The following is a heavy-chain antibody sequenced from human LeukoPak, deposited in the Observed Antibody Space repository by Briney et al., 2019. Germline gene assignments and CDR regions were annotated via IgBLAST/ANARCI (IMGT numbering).Heavy chain of an antibody. V-gene: IGHV1-18*01. CDR3: ARALRGYSGYDYSWFDP. J-gene: IGHJ5*02. CDR1: GYTFTSYG. D-gene: IGHD5-12*01. CDR2: ISAYNGNT. Sequence: ASVKVSCKASGYTFTSYGICWVRQAPGQGLEWMGWISAYNGNTNYAQKLQGRVTMTTDTSTSTAYMELRSLRSDDTAVYYCARALRGYSGYDYSWFDPWGQGTLVTVSS.